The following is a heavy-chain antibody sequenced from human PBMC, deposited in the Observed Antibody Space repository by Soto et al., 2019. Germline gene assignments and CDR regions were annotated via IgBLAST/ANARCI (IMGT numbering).Heavy chain of an antibody. V-gene: IGHV4-39*01. CDR3: ASPTIFGVVINYMDV. J-gene: IGHJ6*03. CDR1: GGSISSSSYY. CDR2: IYYSGST. D-gene: IGHD3-3*01. Sequence: SETLSLTCTVSGGSISSSSYYWGWIRQPPGKGLEWIGSIYYSGSTYYNPSLKSRVTISVDTSKNQFSLKLSSVTAADTAVYYCASPTIFGVVINYMDVWGKGTTVTVSS.